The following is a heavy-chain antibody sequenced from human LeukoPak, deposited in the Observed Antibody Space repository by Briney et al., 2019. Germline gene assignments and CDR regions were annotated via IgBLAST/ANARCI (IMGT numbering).Heavy chain of an antibody. D-gene: IGHD4-23*01. CDR3: ARLYYGGITYYYYMDV. Sequence: SETRSLTCAVSGYSISSGYYWGWVRQPPGKGLEWIGSIYHSGSTYYNPSLKCRVTISVDTSKNQFSLKLNSVTAADTAVYYCARLYYGGITYYYYMDVWGKGTTVTVSS. V-gene: IGHV4-38-2*01. CDR2: IYHSGST. CDR1: GYSISSGYY. J-gene: IGHJ6*03.